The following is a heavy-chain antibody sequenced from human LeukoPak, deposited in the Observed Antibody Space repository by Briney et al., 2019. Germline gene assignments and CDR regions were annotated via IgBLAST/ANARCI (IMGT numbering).Heavy chain of an antibody. Sequence: GASVKVSCKASGYTFTSYGISWVRQAPGQGLEWMGWISAYNGNTNYAQKLQGRVTMTTDTSTSTAYMELRSLRSDDTAVYYCAKRGYSGYDLGPLGDWGQGTLVTVSS. CDR1: GYTFTSYG. V-gene: IGHV1-18*01. CDR3: AKRGYSGYDLGPLGD. D-gene: IGHD5-12*01. J-gene: IGHJ4*02. CDR2: ISAYNGNT.